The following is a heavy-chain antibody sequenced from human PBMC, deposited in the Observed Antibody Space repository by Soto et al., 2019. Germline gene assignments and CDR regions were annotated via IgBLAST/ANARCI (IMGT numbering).Heavy chain of an antibody. CDR3: AKDLGKGGGSGFGN. CDR1: GFTFGNYA. Sequence: EVKLLESGRGFVQPGESLRLSCAASGFTFGNYAMNWVRQAPGKGLEWVAAISGRGDDTYYTDSVKGRFTISRDNSSNTLDLQMNSLRAEDTAVYFCAKDLGKGGGSGFGNCGRGSQVTVSS. V-gene: IGHV3-23*01. CDR2: ISGRGDDT. J-gene: IGHJ4*02. D-gene: IGHD2-15*01.